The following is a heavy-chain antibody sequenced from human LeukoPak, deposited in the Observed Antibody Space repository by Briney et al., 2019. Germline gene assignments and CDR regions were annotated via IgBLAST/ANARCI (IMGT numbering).Heavy chain of an antibody. CDR1: Y. V-gene: IGHV4-34*01. D-gene: IGHD5-12*01. J-gene: IGHJ4*02. Sequence: YWSWVRQPPGXGLEWIGEINHSGSTNYNPSLKSRVTISVDTSKNQFSLKLSSVTAADTAVYYCARVPSGRTGYYFDYWGQGTLVTVSS. CDR2: INHSGST. CDR3: ARVPSGRTGYYFDY.